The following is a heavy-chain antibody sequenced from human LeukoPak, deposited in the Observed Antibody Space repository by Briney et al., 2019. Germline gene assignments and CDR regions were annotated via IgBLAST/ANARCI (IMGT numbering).Heavy chain of an antibody. Sequence: GASLKISCKGSGSSFTSYWIGWVRQLPGKGLEWMGIIYPGDSDTRYSPSFQGQVTISADKSISTAYLQWSSLKASDTAMYYCARVLGYCSGGSCYGCDYWGQGTLVTVSS. D-gene: IGHD2-15*01. CDR2: IYPGDSDT. V-gene: IGHV5-51*01. CDR3: ARVLGYCSGGSCYGCDY. J-gene: IGHJ4*02. CDR1: GSSFTSYW.